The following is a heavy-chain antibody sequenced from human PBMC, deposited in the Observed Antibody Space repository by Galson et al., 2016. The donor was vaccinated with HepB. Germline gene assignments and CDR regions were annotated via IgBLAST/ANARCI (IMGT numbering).Heavy chain of an antibody. D-gene: IGHD3-16*02. CDR3: ASLGKGLYDWGSDRSSDY. J-gene: IGHJ4*02. CDR1: GASFRNLY. V-gene: IGHV4-34*01. Sequence: SETLSLTCGVSGASFRNLYWSWIRQSPGKGMEWIGEINHRGDTNYIPSLKSRVTIPVDTSESQFSLRLQSVTAADTAVYYCASLGKGLYDWGSDRSSDYWGQGTLVTVSS. CDR2: INHRGDT.